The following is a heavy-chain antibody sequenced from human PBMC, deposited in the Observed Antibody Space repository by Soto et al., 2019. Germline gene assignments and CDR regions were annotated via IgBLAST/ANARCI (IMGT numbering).Heavy chain of an antibody. CDR2: INPSGGST. CDR1: GYTFTSYY. V-gene: IGHV1-46*01. CDR3: ARDIVVVAATLTGDYYGMDV. D-gene: IGHD2-15*01. J-gene: IGHJ6*02. Sequence: ASVKVSCKASGYTFTSYYMHWVRQAPGQGLEWMGIINPSGGSTSYAQKFQGRVTMTRDTSTSTVYMELSSLRSEDTAVYYCARDIVVVAATLTGDYYGMDVWGQGTTVTVSS.